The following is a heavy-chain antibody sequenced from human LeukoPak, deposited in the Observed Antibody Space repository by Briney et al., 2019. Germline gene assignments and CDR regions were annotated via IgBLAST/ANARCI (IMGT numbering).Heavy chain of an antibody. CDR2: IYYSGST. CDR1: GGSISSYY. V-gene: IGHV4-59*08. Sequence: SETLSLTCTVSGGSISSYYWSWIRQPPGKGLEWIGYIYYSGSTNYNPSLKSRVTISVDTSKNQFSLKLSSVTAADTAVYYCARGWSWYSSGWPYDAFDIWGQGTMVTVSS. D-gene: IGHD6-19*01. CDR3: ARGWSWYSSGWPYDAFDI. J-gene: IGHJ3*02.